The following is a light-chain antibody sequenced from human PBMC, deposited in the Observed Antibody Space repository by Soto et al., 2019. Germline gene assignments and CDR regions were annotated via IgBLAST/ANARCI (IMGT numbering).Light chain of an antibody. Sequence: IQMTPSPASLSASILYVVTISFRSSQGIRSDLSWYQQKPGRAPKLLIYVASTLPRGVPSRFSGIGSGTKFTLTIASLQPDDFATYYCQKYETFSGKFGQGTKVDIK. V-gene: IGKV1-17*01. CDR1: QGIRSD. CDR3: QKYETFSGK. CDR2: VAS. J-gene: IGKJ1*01.